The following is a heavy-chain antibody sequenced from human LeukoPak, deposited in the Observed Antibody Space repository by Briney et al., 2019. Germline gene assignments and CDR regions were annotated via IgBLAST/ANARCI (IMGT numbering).Heavy chain of an antibody. CDR2: IYYSGST. Sequence: SETLSLTCTVSGGSISSSSYYWSWIRQPPGKGLEWIGYIYYSGSTNYNPSLKSRVTISVDTSKNQFSLKLSSVTAADTAVYHCASATIGRPYYDFWSGYRGPYYYYMDVWGKGTTVTVSS. CDR3: ASATIGRPYYDFWSGYRGPYYYYMDV. CDR1: GGSISSSSYY. J-gene: IGHJ6*03. D-gene: IGHD3-3*01. V-gene: IGHV4-61*01.